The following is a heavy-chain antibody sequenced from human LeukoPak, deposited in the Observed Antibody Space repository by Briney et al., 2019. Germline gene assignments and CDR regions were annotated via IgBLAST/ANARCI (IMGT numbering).Heavy chain of an antibody. CDR1: GFTFSSYG. V-gene: IGHV3-33*01. CDR3: ARDAGNTIFGLDY. Sequence: SGGSLRLSCAASGFTFSSYGMHWVRQAPGKGLEWVAVIWYDGSNKYYADSVKGRFTISRDNSKNTLYLQMNSLRAEDTAVYYCARDAGNTIFGLDYWGQGTLVTVSS. D-gene: IGHD3-3*01. J-gene: IGHJ4*02. CDR2: IWYDGSNK.